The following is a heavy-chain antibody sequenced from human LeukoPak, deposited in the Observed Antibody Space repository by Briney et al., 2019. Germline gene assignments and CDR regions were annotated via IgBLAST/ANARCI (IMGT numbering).Heavy chain of an antibody. D-gene: IGHD3-22*01. CDR2: IRYDGSNK. CDR3: AKDRHYYDSSGYYLYYFDY. Sequence: GGSLRLSCAASGFTFSSYGMRWVRQAPGKGLEWVAYIRYDGSNKYYADSVKGRFTISRDNSKNTLYLQMNSLRAEDTAVYYCAKDRHYYDSSGYYLYYFDYWGQGTLVTVSS. V-gene: IGHV3-30*02. CDR1: GFTFSSYG. J-gene: IGHJ4*02.